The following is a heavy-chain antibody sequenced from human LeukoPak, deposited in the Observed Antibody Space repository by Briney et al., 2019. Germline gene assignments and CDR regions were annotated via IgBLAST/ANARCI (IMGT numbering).Heavy chain of an antibody. J-gene: IGHJ4*02. Sequence: ASVKVSCKTSGYTFTDHYIHWVRQAPGQGLEWMGWVSPNNATIYSQKFQGRVTMTTDTSISTSYLELSGLRADDAALYFCARVSGLRELRFDYWGQGTLVTVSS. CDR1: GYTFTDHY. CDR2: VSPNNAT. D-gene: IGHD3/OR15-3a*01. CDR3: ARVSGLRELRFDY. V-gene: IGHV1-2*02.